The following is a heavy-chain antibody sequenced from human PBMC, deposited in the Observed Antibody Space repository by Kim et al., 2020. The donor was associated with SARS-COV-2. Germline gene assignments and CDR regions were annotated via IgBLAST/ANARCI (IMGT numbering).Heavy chain of an antibody. CDR1: GGSFSGYY. V-gene: IGHV4-34*01. D-gene: IGHD6-19*01. CDR3: ARHGRIAVGGSNWFDP. CDR2: INHSGST. Sequence: SETLSLTCAVYGGSFSGYYWSWIRQPPGKGLEWIGEINHSGSTNYNPSLKSRVTISVDTSKNQFSLKLSSVTAADTAVYYCARHGRIAVGGSNWFDPWGQGTVVTVSS. J-gene: IGHJ5*02.